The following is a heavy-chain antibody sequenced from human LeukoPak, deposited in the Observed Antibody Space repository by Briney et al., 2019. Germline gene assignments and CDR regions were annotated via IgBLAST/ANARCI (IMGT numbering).Heavy chain of an antibody. Sequence: PGGSLRPSCAASGFTFSSYSMNWVRQAPGKGLEWVSSISTSSSYIYYADSVKGRFTILRDNARNSLFLQMNSLRAEDTAVYYCARDDGSYSRSPGFDYWGQGTLVTVSS. V-gene: IGHV3-21*01. D-gene: IGHD1-26*01. CDR1: GFTFSSYS. CDR2: ISTSSSYI. CDR3: ARDDGSYSRSPGFDY. J-gene: IGHJ4*02.